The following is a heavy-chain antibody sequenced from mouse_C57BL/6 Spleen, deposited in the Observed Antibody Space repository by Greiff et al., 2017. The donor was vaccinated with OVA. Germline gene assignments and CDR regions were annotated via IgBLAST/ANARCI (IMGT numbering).Heavy chain of an antibody. CDR1: GYTFTSYW. CDR3: AREGGSSYGWYFDV. Sequence: VQLQQPGTELVKPGASVKLSCKASGYTFTSYWMHWVKPRPGQGLEWIGNINPSNGGTNYNEKFKSKATLTVDKSSSTAYMQLSSLTSEDSAVYYCAREGGSSYGWYFDVWGTGTTVTVSS. D-gene: IGHD1-1*01. J-gene: IGHJ1*03. V-gene: IGHV1-53*01. CDR2: INPSNGGT.